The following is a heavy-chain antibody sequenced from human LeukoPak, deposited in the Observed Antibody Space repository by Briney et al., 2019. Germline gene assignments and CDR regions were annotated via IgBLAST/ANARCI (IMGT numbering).Heavy chain of an antibody. D-gene: IGHD1-26*01. CDR2: IYYSGST. CDR1: GXSISSGDYY. J-gene: IGHJ2*01. CDR3: AREVPWVWNFDL. V-gene: IGHV4-30-4*01. Sequence: SETLSLTCTVSGXSISSGDYYWSWIRQPPGTGLEWIGYIYYSGSTYYNPSLKGRVTISVDTSKNQFSLKLNSVTAADTAVYYCAREVPWVWNFDLWGRGTLVTVSS.